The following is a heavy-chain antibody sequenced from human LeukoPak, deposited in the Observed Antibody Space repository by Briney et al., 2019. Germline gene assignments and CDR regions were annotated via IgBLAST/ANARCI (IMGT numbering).Heavy chain of an antibody. CDR1: GGSISSYY. D-gene: IGHD3-16*01. Sequence: PSETLSLTCTVSGGSISSYYWSWIRQPPGKGLRWIGNIYYSGYTTYSPSLRSRVTISVDTSKNQFSLKLSSVTAADTAVYYCARETSQKGAHYMDVWGKGTTITISS. CDR3: ARETSQKGAHYMDV. CDR2: IYYSGYT. J-gene: IGHJ6*03. V-gene: IGHV4-59*01.